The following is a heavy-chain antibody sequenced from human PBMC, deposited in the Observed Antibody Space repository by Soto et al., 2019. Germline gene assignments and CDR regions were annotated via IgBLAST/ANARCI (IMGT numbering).Heavy chain of an antibody. J-gene: IGHJ3*02. CDR2: IWYDGSNK. D-gene: IGHD6-19*01. CDR3: ARDSSGWYLWYAFDI. Sequence: QVQLVESGGGVVQPGRSLRLSCAASGFTFSSYGMHWVRQAPGKGLEWVAVIWYDGSNKYYADSVKGRFTISRDNSKNTLYLQMNSLRAEDMAVYYCARDSSGWYLWYAFDIWGQGTIVTLSS. CDR1: GFTFSSYG. V-gene: IGHV3-33*01.